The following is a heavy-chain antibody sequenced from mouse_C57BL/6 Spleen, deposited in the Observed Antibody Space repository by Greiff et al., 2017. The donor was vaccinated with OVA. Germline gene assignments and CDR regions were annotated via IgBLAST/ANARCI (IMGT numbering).Heavy chain of an antibody. CDR3: ARGGPYYGSSHWYFDV. Sequence: QVQLQQSGAELVKPGASVKLSCKASGYTFTSYWMHWVKQRPGQGLEWIGMIHPNSGSTNYNEKFKSKATLTVDKSSSTAYMQLSSLTSEDSAVYYCARGGPYYGSSHWYFDVWGTGTTVTVSS. D-gene: IGHD1-1*01. V-gene: IGHV1-64*01. CDR2: IHPNSGST. CDR1: GYTFTSYW. J-gene: IGHJ1*03.